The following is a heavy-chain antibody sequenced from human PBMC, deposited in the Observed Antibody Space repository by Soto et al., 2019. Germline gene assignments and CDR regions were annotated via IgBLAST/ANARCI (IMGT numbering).Heavy chain of an antibody. CDR2: IDPSDSYT. Sequence: PGESLKISCKGSGYSFTSYWISWVRQMPGKGLEWMGRIDPSDSYTNHSPSFQGHVTISADKSISTAYLQWSSLKASDTAMYYCARSDRYCSGGSCYSHYSGMDVWGQGTTVTVSS. D-gene: IGHD2-15*01. CDR1: GYSFTSYW. V-gene: IGHV5-10-1*01. CDR3: ARSDRYCSGGSCYSHYSGMDV. J-gene: IGHJ6*02.